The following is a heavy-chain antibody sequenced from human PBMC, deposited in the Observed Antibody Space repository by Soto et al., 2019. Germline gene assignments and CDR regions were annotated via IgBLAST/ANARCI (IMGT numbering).Heavy chain of an antibody. Sequence: QVQLVESGGGVVQPGRSLKLSCAASGFTFSNYAIHWVRQAPGKGLEWVAVIASEGKDKRYADSVKGRFTISRDNSXXTVYLQRNSLRGEDTAVYYCAKDGAIAAADYFFDYWGQGSLVTVSS. D-gene: IGHD6-13*01. V-gene: IGHV3-30*18. CDR1: GFTFSNYA. CDR2: IASEGKDK. CDR3: AKDGAIAAADYFFDY. J-gene: IGHJ4*02.